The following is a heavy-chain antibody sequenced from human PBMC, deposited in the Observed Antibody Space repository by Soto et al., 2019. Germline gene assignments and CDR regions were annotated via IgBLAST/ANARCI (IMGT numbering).Heavy chain of an antibody. Sequence: QVQLVESGGGVVQPGRSLRLSCSAYIFTFTSSGMHWVRQAPGKGLEWVALIWHDGSDASYADSVKGRFTISRDNSKHTLYLQMNSLRAEDTAVYYCARGLGNYFYYMDVWGKGTTVTVSS. J-gene: IGHJ6*03. CDR2: IWHDGSDA. CDR1: IFTFTSSG. D-gene: IGHD3-16*01. V-gene: IGHV3-33*01. CDR3: ARGLGNYFYYMDV.